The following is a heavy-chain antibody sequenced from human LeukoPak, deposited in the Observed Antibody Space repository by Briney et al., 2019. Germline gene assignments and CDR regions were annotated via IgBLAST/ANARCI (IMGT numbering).Heavy chain of an antibody. J-gene: IGHJ3*02. CDR2: ISRGGSTT. Sequence: GGSLRLSCAASGFTFSDYYMNWIRQALGKGLEWVSYISRGGSTTYYADSVKGQFTISRDNAKNSLYLQMNSLRAEDTAVYYCVRGVSISSSWYNDIWGQGTMVTVSS. CDR3: VRGVSISSSWYNDI. V-gene: IGHV3-11*01. CDR1: GFTFSDYY. D-gene: IGHD6-13*01.